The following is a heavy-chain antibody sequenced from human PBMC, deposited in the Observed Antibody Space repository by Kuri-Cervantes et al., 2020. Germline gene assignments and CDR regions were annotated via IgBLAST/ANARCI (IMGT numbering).Heavy chain of an antibody. Sequence: ASVKVSCKASGYTFTSYGISWVRQAPGQGLEWMGWISAYNGNTNYAQKLQGRVTMTTDTSTSTAYMELRSLRSDDTAVYYCAKGGLGYCTGGVCADYYYYYMDVWGKGTTVTVSS. V-gene: IGHV1-18*01. CDR3: AKGGLGYCTGGVCADYYYYYMDV. J-gene: IGHJ6*03. D-gene: IGHD2-8*02. CDR1: GYTFTSYG. CDR2: ISAYNGNT.